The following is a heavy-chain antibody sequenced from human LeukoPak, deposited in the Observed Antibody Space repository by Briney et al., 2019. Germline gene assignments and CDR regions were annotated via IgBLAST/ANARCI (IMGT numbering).Heavy chain of an antibody. CDR1: GFTFSTYS. D-gene: IGHD6-13*01. CDR3: ARVTIMAAAGTWSFDY. Sequence: GGSLRLSCAASGFTFSTYSMNWVRQAPGKGLEWVSSISGTSSYIYYADSVKGRFTISRDNAKNSLSLQMNSLRAEDTAVYYCARVTIMAAAGTWSFDYWGQGTLVTVSS. J-gene: IGHJ4*02. CDR2: ISGTSSYI. V-gene: IGHV3-21*01.